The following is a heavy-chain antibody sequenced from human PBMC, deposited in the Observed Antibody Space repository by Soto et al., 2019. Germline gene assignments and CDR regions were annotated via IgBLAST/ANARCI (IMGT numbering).Heavy chain of an antibody. CDR2: IYYSGGT. CDR1: GGSISSGDYY. D-gene: IGHD5-12*01. CDR3: AGDFRGYGRFDY. Sequence: QVQLQESGPGLVKPSQTLSLTCTVSGGSISSGDYYWSWIRQPPGKGLEWIGYIYYSGGTYQNPSLKSRVTLSLDTSKNQFSLKLSSVTAADTAIYYCAGDFRGYGRFDYWGQGTLVAVSS. J-gene: IGHJ4*02. V-gene: IGHV4-31*03.